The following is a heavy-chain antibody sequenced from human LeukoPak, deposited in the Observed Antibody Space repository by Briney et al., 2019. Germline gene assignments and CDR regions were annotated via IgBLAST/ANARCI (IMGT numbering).Heavy chain of an antibody. Sequence: PGGSLRLSCAASGFTFSNYGMDWVRQTPGKGLGWVAFIPYDGSNKYYADSVKGRFTISRDNSRNTLYLQMNSLRAEDTAVYYCAKEYQPNWFDPWGQGTLVTVSS. D-gene: IGHD2-2*01. CDR2: IPYDGSNK. CDR1: GFTFSNYG. CDR3: AKEYQPNWFDP. V-gene: IGHV3-30*02. J-gene: IGHJ5*02.